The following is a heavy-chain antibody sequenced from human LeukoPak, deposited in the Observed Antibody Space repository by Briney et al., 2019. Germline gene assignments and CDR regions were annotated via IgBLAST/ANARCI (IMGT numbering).Heavy chain of an antibody. D-gene: IGHD6-13*01. CDR2: IYSGGST. CDR1: GFTVSSNY. J-gene: IGHJ5*02. Sequence: GGSLRLSCAASGFTVSSNYTSWVRQAPGKGLEWVSVIYSGGSTYYADSVKGRFTISRDNSKNTVYLQMNSLRAEDTAVYYCARARGAAAGTWGQGTLVTVSS. V-gene: IGHV3-53*01. CDR3: ARARGAAAGT.